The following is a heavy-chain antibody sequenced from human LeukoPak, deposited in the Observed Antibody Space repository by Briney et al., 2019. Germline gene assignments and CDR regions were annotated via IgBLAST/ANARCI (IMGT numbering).Heavy chain of an antibody. CDR1: GGSISSSNW. V-gene: IGHV4-4*02. D-gene: IGHD3-10*01. CDR3: ARDSYYYGSGSPNWFDP. J-gene: IGHJ5*02. Sequence: SETLSLTCAVSGGSISSSNWWSWVRQPPGKGLEWIGEIYHSGSTNYNPSLKSRVTMSVDTSKNQFSLKLSSVTAADTAVYYCARDSYYYGSGSPNWFDPWGQGTLVTVSS. CDR2: IYHSGST.